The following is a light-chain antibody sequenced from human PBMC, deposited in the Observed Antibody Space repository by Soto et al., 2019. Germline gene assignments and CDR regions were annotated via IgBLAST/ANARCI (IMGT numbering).Light chain of an antibody. CDR2: GNN. CDR1: SSNIGSGFD. Sequence: QSVLTQPPSVSGAPGQRVTISCTGSSSNIGSGFDVHWYQQLPGTAPKLVIYGNNNRPSGVPDRFSGSKSGTSASLAITGLQAEDEADYYCQSYDSSLSVVFGGGTQLTVL. J-gene: IGLJ2*01. CDR3: QSYDSSLSVV. V-gene: IGLV1-40*01.